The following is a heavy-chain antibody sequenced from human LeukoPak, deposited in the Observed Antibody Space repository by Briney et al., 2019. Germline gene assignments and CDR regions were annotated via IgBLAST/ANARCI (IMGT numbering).Heavy chain of an antibody. CDR3: ADDIAVAGAHDAFDI. V-gene: IGHV3-23*01. J-gene: IGHJ3*02. Sequence: PGGSLRLSCAASGFTFSSYAMNWVRQAPGKGLEWVSGISASSSIYYADSVKGRFTISRDNPKNTLYLQVNSLRADDTAVYYCADDIAVAGAHDAFDIWGQGTMVTVSS. CDR1: GFTFSSYA. CDR2: ISASSSI. D-gene: IGHD6-19*01.